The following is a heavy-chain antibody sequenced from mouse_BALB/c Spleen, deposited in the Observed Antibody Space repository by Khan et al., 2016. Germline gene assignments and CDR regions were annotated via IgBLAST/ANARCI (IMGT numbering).Heavy chain of an antibody. D-gene: IGHD2-3*01. V-gene: IGHV9-3-1*01. CDR2: INTYTGEP. J-gene: IGHJ1*01. Sequence: QIQLVQSGPELKKPGETVKISCKASGYTFTNYGMNWVKQAPGKGLKWMGWINTYTGEPTYADDFKGRFAFSLETSASTAYLQINNLKNEDAATYFCARWLLSYWYFDGWGAGTTVTVSS. CDR1: GYTFTNYG. CDR3: ARWLLSYWYFDG.